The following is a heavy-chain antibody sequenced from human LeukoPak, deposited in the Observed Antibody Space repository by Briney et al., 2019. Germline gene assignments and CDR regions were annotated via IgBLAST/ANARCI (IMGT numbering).Heavy chain of an antibody. V-gene: IGHV3-30-3*01. CDR2: ISYDGSNK. Sequence: GGSLRLSCAASGFTFSSYAMHWVRQAPGKGLEWVAVISYDGSNKYYADSVKGRFTISRDNSKNTLYLQMNSLRAEDTAVYYCAREWELRVFDYWGQGTLVTVSS. J-gene: IGHJ4*02. CDR3: AREWELRVFDY. D-gene: IGHD1-26*01. CDR1: GFTFSSYA.